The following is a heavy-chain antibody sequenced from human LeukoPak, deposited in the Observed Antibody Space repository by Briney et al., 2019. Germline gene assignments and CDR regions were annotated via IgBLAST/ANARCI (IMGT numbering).Heavy chain of an antibody. CDR1: GYTFTSYG. CDR2: ISAYNGNT. J-gene: IGHJ4*02. V-gene: IGHV1-18*01. D-gene: IGHD3-10*01. Sequence: ASVKVCCTASGYTFTSYGISWVRQAPGQGLEWMAWISAYNGNTDYAQNLRGRVTMTTDTSTSTAYMELRSLRSDDTAVYYCARDSVDGSGTYYNDSPDYWGQGPLVTVSS. CDR3: ARDSVDGSGTYYNDSPDY.